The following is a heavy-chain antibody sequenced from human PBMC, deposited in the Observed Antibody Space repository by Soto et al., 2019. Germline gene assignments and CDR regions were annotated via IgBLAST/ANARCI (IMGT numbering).Heavy chain of an antibody. CDR3: AGHRSITMVRGVIS. CDR2: IYYSGST. V-gene: IGHV4-39*01. CDR1: GGSISSSSYY. Sequence: PSETLSLTCTVSGGSISSSSYYWGWIRQPPGKGLEWIGSIYYSGSTYYNPSLKSRVTISVDTSKNQFSLKLSSVTAADTAVYYCAGHRSITMVRGVISWGQGTLVTVSS. J-gene: IGHJ4*02. D-gene: IGHD3-10*01.